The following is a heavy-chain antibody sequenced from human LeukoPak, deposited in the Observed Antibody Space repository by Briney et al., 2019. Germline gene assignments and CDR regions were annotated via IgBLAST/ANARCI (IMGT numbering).Heavy chain of an antibody. CDR1: GYTFTSYD. CDR2: MNPNSGNT. V-gene: IGHV1-8*01. D-gene: IGHD1-20*01. Sequence: ASVKVSCKASGYTFTSYDINWVRQATGQGLEWMGWMNPNSGNTGYAQKFQGRVTMTRNTSISTAYMELSSLRSEDTAVYYCARGRHRYTWKPKFDPWAREPWSPSPQ. CDR3: ARGRHRYTWKPKFDP. J-gene: IGHJ5*02.